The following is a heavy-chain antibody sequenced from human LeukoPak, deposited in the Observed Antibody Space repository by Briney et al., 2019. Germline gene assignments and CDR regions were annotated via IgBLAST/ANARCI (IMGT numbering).Heavy chain of an antibody. CDR2: INHSGST. J-gene: IGHJ5*02. Sequence: SETLSLTCTVSGGSISSSRYYWGWIRQPPGKGLEWIGEINHSGSTNYNPSLKSRVTISVDTSKNQFSLKLSSVTAADTAVYYCARRKYSYANSRFDPWGQGTLVTVSS. V-gene: IGHV4-39*07. CDR3: ARRKYSYANSRFDP. CDR1: GGSISSSRYY. D-gene: IGHD5-18*01.